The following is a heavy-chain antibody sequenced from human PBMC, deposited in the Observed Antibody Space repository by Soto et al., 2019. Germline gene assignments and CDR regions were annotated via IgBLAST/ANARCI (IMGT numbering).Heavy chain of an antibody. CDR3: ARVPYCSSSGCYSWFDP. J-gene: IGHJ5*02. V-gene: IGHV3-30*03. D-gene: IGHD2-2*01. CDR2: ISYDGSNK. Sequence: TGGSLRLSCAASGFTFSSYGMHWVRQAPGKGLEWVAVISYDGSNKYYADSVKGRFTISRDNAKNTLYLQMNSLRAEDTAVYYCARVPYCSSSGCYSWFDPWGQGTLVTVSS. CDR1: GFTFSSYG.